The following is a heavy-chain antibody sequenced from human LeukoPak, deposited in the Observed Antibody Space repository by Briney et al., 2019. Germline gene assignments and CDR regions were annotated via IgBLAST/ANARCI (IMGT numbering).Heavy chain of an antibody. J-gene: IGHJ4*02. V-gene: IGHV4-61*02. CDR1: GGSISSGSYY. CDR3: ARGFGNYDSSGYRDY. D-gene: IGHD3-22*01. CDR2: IYTSGST. Sequence: PSQALSLTCTVSGGSISSGSYYWSWIRQPAGKGLEWIGRIYTSGSTNYNPSLKSRVTISVDTSKNQFSLKLSSVTAADTAVYYCARGFGNYDSSGYRDYWGQGTLVTVSS.